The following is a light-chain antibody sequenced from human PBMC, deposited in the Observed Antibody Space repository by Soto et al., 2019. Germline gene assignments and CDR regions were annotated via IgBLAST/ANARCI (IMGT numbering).Light chain of an antibody. CDR2: EVN. J-gene: IGLJ1*01. CDR3: SSYAGSNTFV. Sequence: QSALTQPPSASGSPGQSVTISCSGTSSDVGGFNYVSWYQQHPGRAPKVLIYEVNKRPSGFPDRFSGSKSGNTASLTVSGRQAEDEADYYCSSYAGSNTFVFGPGTKVTVL. V-gene: IGLV2-8*01. CDR1: SSDVGGFNY.